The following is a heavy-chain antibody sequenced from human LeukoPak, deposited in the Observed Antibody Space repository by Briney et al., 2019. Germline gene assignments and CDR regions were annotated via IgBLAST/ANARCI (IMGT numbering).Heavy chain of an antibody. D-gene: IGHD2-15*01. CDR1: GGSFSGYY. Sequence: SEALSLTCAVYGGSFSGYYWSWIRQPPGKGLEWIGEINHSGSTNYNPSLKSRVTISVDTSKNQFSLKLSSVTAADTAVYYCASTCCSGGSCYSPLDYWGQGTLVTVSS. CDR3: ASTCCSGGSCYSPLDY. CDR2: INHSGST. J-gene: IGHJ4*02. V-gene: IGHV4-34*01.